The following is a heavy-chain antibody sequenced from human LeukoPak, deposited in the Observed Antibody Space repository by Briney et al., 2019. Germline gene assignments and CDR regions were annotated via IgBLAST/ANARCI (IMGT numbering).Heavy chain of an antibody. CDR3: ARAKAPSITIIKGLWFDP. V-gene: IGHV3-21*01. D-gene: IGHD3-3*01. J-gene: IGHJ5*02. CDR2: ISSSSSYI. CDR1: GFTFSSYS. Sequence: PGGSLRLSCAASGFTFSSYSMNWVRQAPGKGLEWVSSISSSSSYIYYADSVKGRFTISRDNAKNPLYLQMNSLRAEDTAVYYCARAKAPSITIIKGLWFDPWGQGTLVTVSP.